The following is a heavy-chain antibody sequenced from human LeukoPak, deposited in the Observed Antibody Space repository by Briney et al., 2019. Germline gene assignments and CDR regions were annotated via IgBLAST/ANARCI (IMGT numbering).Heavy chain of an antibody. Sequence: GGSLRLSSAASGFTFSSNGMHWVRQAPGKGLEWVGVIWYDGSNKYYADSVKGRFTISRDNSKNTLYLQMNSLRAEDTAVYYCARPYYSNYYYYGMDVWGQGTTVTVSS. CDR1: GFTFSSNG. CDR2: IWYDGSNK. J-gene: IGHJ6*02. V-gene: IGHV3-33*01. D-gene: IGHD4-11*01. CDR3: ARPYYSNYYYYGMDV.